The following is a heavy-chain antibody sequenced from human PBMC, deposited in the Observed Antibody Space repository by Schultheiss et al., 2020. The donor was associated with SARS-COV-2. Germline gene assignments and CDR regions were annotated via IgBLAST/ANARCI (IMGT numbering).Heavy chain of an antibody. J-gene: IGHJ4*02. D-gene: IGHD6-19*01. CDR2: IWFDGSKT. CDR1: GFSFSGYG. CDR3: ARDLRAVAVFGFDY. Sequence: GGSLRLSCTASGFSFSGYGMHWVRQAPGKGLEWVALIWFDGSKTYYTDSVKGRFTISRDNAKNSLYLQMDSLRAEDTAVYYCARDLRAVAVFGFDYWGQGTLVTVSS. V-gene: IGHV3-33*01.